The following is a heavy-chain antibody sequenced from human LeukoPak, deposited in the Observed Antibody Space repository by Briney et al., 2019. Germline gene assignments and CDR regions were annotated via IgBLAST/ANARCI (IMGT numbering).Heavy chain of an antibody. CDR3: ARAPGNYGSGSYYDY. Sequence: PSETLSLTCAVYGGSFSGYYWSWIRQPPGKGLEWIGEINHSGSTNYNPSLKSRVTISVDTSKNQFSLKLSSVTAADTAVYYCARAPGNYGSGSYYDYWGQGTLVTVSS. CDR1: GGSFSGYY. J-gene: IGHJ4*02. D-gene: IGHD3-10*01. CDR2: INHSGST. V-gene: IGHV4-34*01.